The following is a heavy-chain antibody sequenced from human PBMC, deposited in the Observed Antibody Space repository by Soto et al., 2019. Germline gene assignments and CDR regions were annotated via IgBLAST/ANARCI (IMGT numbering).Heavy chain of an antibody. CDR2: ISSSGSTI. CDR1: GFTFSSYE. J-gene: IGHJ6*02. CDR3: ARGAWGSGSYYYYGMDV. V-gene: IGHV3-48*03. Sequence: GGSLRLSCAASGFTFSSYEMNWVRQAPGKGLEWVSYISSSGSTIYYADSVKGRFTISRDNAKNSLYLQMNGLRAEDTAVYYCARGAWGSGSYYYYGMDVWGQGTTVTVSS. D-gene: IGHD3-10*01.